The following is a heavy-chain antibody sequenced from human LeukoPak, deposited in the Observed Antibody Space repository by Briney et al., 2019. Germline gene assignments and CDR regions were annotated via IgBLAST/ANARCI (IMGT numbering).Heavy chain of an antibody. J-gene: IGHJ5*02. V-gene: IGHV4-4*07. CDR2: IYTSGST. Sequence: SETLSLTCTVSGGSISSYYWSWIRQPAGKGLEWIGRIYTSGSTNYNPSLKSRVTMSVDTSKNQFSLKLSSVTAADTAAYYCARDYVYDILTGGYNWFDPWGQGTLVTVSS. CDR1: GGSISSYY. D-gene: IGHD3-9*01. CDR3: ARDYVYDILTGGYNWFDP.